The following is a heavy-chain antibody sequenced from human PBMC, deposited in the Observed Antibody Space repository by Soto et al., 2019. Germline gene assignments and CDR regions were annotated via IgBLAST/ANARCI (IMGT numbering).Heavy chain of an antibody. D-gene: IGHD3-22*01. CDR3: ASSSAGYDSSGYPARWFDP. CDR1: SASISSEQR. Sequence: PSETLSLTCAVSSASISSEQRWSWVRQPPGKGLEWIGYIHHSGSTYYNPSLKSRVTISVDRSKNQFSLKLSSVTAADTAVYYCASSSAGYDSSGYPARWFDPWGQGTLVTVSS. V-gene: IGHV4-4*02. J-gene: IGHJ5*02. CDR2: IHHSGST.